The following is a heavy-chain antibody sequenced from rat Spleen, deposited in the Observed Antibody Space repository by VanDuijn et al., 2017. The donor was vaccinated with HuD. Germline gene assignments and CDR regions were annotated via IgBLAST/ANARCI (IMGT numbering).Heavy chain of an antibody. CDR3: ASLLTGSY. D-gene: IGHD1-4*01. V-gene: IGHV5-29*01. J-gene: IGHJ2*01. CDR2: ISYDGRST. CDR1: GFTFSSFP. Sequence: EVQLVESGGGLVQPGRSLKLSCAASGFTFSSFPMAWVRQGPTKGLEWVATISYDGRSTYYRDSVKGRFTISRDNAKSTLYRQMDSLRSEETATYYCASLLTGSYWGQGVMVTVSS.